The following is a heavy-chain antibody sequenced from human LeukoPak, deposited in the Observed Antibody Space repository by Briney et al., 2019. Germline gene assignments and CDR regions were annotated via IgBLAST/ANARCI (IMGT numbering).Heavy chain of an antibody. CDR2: FDPEDGET. D-gene: IGHD3-9*01. J-gene: IGHJ4*02. Sequence: ASVKVSCKVSGYTLTELSMHWVRQAPGKGLEWMGGFDPEDGETIYAQKFQGRVTMTEDTSTDTAYMELSSLRSEDTAVYYCATVSTYYDILTGYRPLDYWGQGTLVTVSS. V-gene: IGHV1-24*01. CDR1: GYTLTELS. CDR3: ATVSTYYDILTGYRPLDY.